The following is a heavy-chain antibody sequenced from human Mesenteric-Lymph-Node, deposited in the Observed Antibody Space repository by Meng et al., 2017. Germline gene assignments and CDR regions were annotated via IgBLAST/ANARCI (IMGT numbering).Heavy chain of an antibody. J-gene: IGHJ4*02. Sequence: SVKVSCKASGGTFSSYAISWVRQAPGQGLEWMGGIIPIFGTANYAQKFQGRVTITADESTSTAYMELSSLRSEDTAGYYRARDQIKGGELRRGDYWGQGTLVTVSS. CDR2: IIPIFGTA. CDR1: GGTFSSYA. CDR3: ARDQIKGGELRRGDY. D-gene: IGHD1-26*01. V-gene: IGHV1-69*13.